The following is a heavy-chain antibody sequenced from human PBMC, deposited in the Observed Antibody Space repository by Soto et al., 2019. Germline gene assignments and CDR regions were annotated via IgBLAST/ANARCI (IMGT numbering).Heavy chain of an antibody. Sequence: QVQLVQSGAEMKKPGSSVKVSCKASGGAFSNYAISWVRQAPGQGLEWMGAIIPIFATADYAQQFQGRVTITADESTSTAYVYLPSLRSEDTAVYYCARSRSRSYYFYRMDVWGQGTTVTVSS. CDR2: IIPIFATA. J-gene: IGHJ6*02. CDR1: GGAFSNYA. CDR3: ARSRSRSYYFYRMDV. V-gene: IGHV1-69*12. D-gene: IGHD6-13*01.